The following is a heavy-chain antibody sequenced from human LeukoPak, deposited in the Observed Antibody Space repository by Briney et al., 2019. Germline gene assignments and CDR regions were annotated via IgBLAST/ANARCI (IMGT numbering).Heavy chain of an antibody. CDR1: GYTFTSYG. CDR2: ISAYNGNT. Sequence: ASVKVSCKASGYTFTSYGISWVRQAPGQGLEWMGWISAYNGNTNYAQKLQSRVTMTTDTSTSTAYMELRSLRSDDTAVYYRARDYDYVWGSLPGMDVWGQGTTVTVSS. J-gene: IGHJ6*02. CDR3: ARDYDYVWGSLPGMDV. V-gene: IGHV1-18*01. D-gene: IGHD3-16*01.